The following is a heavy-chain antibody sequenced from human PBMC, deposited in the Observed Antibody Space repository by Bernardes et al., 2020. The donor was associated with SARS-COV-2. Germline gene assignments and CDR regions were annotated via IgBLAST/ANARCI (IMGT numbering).Heavy chain of an antibody. D-gene: IGHD5-18*01. CDR1: GGTFSSYA. V-gene: IGHV1-69*15. J-gene: IGHJ4*02. CDR3: ARESHSYGFY. Sequence: VKVSCKASGGTFSSYAFSWVRQAPGQGFEWMGRIIPIFGTTDYAQTFQGRVTITADGSTSTAYMELSSLRSDDTAVYYCARESHSYGFYWGQGTLVTVSS. CDR2: IIPIFGTT.